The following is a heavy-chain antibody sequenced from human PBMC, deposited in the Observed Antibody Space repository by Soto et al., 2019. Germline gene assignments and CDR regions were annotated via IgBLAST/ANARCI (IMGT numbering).Heavy chain of an antibody. CDR2: MNPNSGNT. D-gene: IGHD6-6*01. J-gene: IGHJ5*02. CDR3: ARGFYSSSWGVVGWFDP. Sequence: ASVKVSCKASGYTFTSYDINWVRQATGQGLEWMGWMNPNSGNTGYAQKFQGRVTMTRNTSISTAYMELSSLRSEDTAVYYCARGFYSSSWGVVGWFDPWGRGTLVTVSS. V-gene: IGHV1-8*01. CDR1: GYTFTSYD.